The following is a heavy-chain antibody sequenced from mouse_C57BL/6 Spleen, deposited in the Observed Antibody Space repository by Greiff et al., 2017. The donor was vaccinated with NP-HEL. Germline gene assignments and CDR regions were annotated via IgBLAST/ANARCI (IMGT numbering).Heavy chain of an antibody. D-gene: IGHD1-1*01. V-gene: IGHV1-53*01. CDR2: INPSNGGT. CDR3: ARRLTTVVDWYFDV. J-gene: IGHJ1*03. CDR1: GYTFTSYW. Sequence: QVQLQQPGTELVKPGASVKLSCKASGYTFTSYWMHWVKQRPGQGLEWIGNINPSNGGTNYNEKFKSKATLTIDKSSSTAYMQLSSLTSEDSAVYYCARRLTTVVDWYFDVWGTGTTVTVSS.